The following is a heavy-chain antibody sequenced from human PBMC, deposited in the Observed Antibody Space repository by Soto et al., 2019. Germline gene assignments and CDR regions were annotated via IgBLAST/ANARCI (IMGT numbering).Heavy chain of an antibody. CDR3: ARAIPNDFWSGYYYFYYFDY. CDR2: IYYSGST. CDR1: GGSISSYY. D-gene: IGHD3-3*01. J-gene: IGHJ4*02. V-gene: IGHV4-59*01. Sequence: SETLSLTCTVSGGSISSYYWSWIRQPPGKGLEWIGYIYYSGSTNYNPSLKSRVTISVDTSKNQFSLKLSSVTAADTAVYYCARAIPNDFWSGYYYFYYFDYWGQGTLVTVSS.